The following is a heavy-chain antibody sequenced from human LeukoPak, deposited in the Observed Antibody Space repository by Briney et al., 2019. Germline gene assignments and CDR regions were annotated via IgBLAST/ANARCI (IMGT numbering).Heavy chain of an antibody. CDR3: AKDRSGAVGDDAFDI. CDR2: IQHDGNDK. CDR1: GFTFGTYG. J-gene: IGHJ3*02. D-gene: IGHD3-10*01. V-gene: IGHV3-30*02. Sequence: PGGSLRLSCAASGFTFGTYGMHWVRQAPGKGLEWVAFIQHDGNDKYYADSVRGRFTISRDNSKNTLYLQMNSLRAEDTAVYYCAKDRSGAVGDDAFDIWGQGTMVTVSS.